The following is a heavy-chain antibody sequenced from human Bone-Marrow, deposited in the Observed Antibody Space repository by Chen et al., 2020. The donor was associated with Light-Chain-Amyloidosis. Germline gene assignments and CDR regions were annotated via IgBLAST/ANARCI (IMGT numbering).Heavy chain of an antibody. Sequence: QVQLQESGPGLVKPSETLSLTCTVSGGSISSYYWSWIRQPPGKGLEWIGYIYYSGSTNYNPSLKIRVTISVDTSKNQFSLKRSSVTAADTAVYYCARDYWAAAGTPSYYYYYGMDVWGQGTTVTVSS. CDR2: IYYSGST. J-gene: IGHJ6*02. V-gene: IGHV4-59*01. CDR1: GGSISSYY. D-gene: IGHD6-13*01. CDR3: ARDYWAAAGTPSYYYYYGMDV.